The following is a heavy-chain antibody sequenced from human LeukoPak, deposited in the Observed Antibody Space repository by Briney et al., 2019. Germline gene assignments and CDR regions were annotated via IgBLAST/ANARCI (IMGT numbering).Heavy chain of an antibody. J-gene: IGHJ4*02. CDR1: GFTFSNYG. D-gene: IGHD5-18*01. CDR2: ISYDGSKK. V-gene: IGHV3-30*03. Sequence: GGSLRLSCAASGFTFSNYGMHWVRQAPGKGLEWVAVISYDGSKKYYVDSVQGRFTISRDNSKNTLYLQMNSLRAEDTAVYYCARDQYSYAHAAHWGQGTLVTVSS. CDR3: ARDQYSYAHAAH.